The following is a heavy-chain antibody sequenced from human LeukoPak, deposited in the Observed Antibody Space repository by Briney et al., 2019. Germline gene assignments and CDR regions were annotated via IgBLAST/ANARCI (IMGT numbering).Heavy chain of an antibody. J-gene: IGHJ4*02. CDR1: GYTFTSYG. Sequence: GASVKVSCKASGYTFTSYGISWVRQAPGQGLEWMGWISAYNGNTNYAQKLQGRVTMTTDTSTSTAYMELRSLRSDDTAVYYCARDQIYYGSGSPPWGYWGRGTLVTVSS. V-gene: IGHV1-18*01. CDR2: ISAYNGNT. CDR3: ARDQIYYGSGSPPWGY. D-gene: IGHD3-10*01.